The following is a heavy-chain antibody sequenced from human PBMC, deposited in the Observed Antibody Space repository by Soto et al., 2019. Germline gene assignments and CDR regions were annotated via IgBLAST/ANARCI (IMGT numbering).Heavy chain of an antibody. CDR2: SSNSGTFS. V-gene: IGHV3-11*06. D-gene: IGHD1-1*01. CDR3: ARSGDNYNRLDY. Sequence: GGSLRLSCEGSGFPFSDYYISWIRQAPGKGLEWISYSSNSGTFSRYADSVKGRFSISRDNTKNLLYLQMNSLRAEDTAVYYCARSGDNYNRLDYWGQGT. CDR1: GFPFSDYY. J-gene: IGHJ4*02.